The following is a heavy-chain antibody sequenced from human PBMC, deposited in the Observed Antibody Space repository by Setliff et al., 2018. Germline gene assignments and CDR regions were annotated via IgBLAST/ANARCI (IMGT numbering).Heavy chain of an antibody. CDR3: ARSFSRREKFLLDY. Sequence: ASVKVSCKASGYTFRNYAFAWVRQAPGQGLEWVGWISVYNGDTNYAQKFQGRVTLTTDTSTSTAYMELRSLTSDDSAFYYCARSFSRREKFLLDYWGQGALVTVSS. CDR1: GYTFRNYA. V-gene: IGHV1-18*01. CDR2: ISVYNGDT. J-gene: IGHJ4*02.